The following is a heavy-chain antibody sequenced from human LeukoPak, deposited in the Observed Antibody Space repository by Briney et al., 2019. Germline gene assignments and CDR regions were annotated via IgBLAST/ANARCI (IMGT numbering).Heavy chain of an antibody. CDR1: GYSISSGYY. CDR3: ARVEVVPAAPDY. J-gene: IGHJ4*02. Sequence: ASETLSLTCDVSGYSISSGYYWGWIRQPPGKGLEWIGSIYHSGSTYYNPSLKSRVTISVDTSKNQFSLKLSSVTAADTAVYYCARVEVVPAAPDYWGQGTLVTVSS. V-gene: IGHV4-38-2*01. CDR2: IYHSGST. D-gene: IGHD2-2*01.